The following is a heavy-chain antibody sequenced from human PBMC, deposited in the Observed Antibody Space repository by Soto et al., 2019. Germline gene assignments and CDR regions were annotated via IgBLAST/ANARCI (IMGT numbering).Heavy chain of an antibody. CDR3: ARDWSRSGHYYGMDV. Sequence: GGSLRLSCAASGFTFSSYAMHWVRHAPGKGLEWVAVISYDGSNKYYADSVKGRFTISRDNSKNTLYLQMNSLRAEDTAVYYCARDWSRSGHYYGMDVGAHGTTVPVS. V-gene: IGHV3-30-3*01. CDR1: GFTFSSYA. CDR2: ISYDGSNK. J-gene: IGHJ6*02. D-gene: IGHD6-13*01.